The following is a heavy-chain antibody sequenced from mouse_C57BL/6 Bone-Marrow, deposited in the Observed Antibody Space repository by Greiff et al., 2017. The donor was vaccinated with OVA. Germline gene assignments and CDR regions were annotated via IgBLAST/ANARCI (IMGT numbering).Heavy chain of an antibody. Sequence: QVQLQQSGAELVKPGASVKISCKASGYAFSSYWMNWVKQRPGKGLEWIGQIYPGDGDTNYNGKFKGKATLTAGKSSSTAYMQLSSLTSEDSAVYFCARPYYDYDEGPYFDYWGKGTTLTVSS. D-gene: IGHD2-4*01. CDR1: GYAFSSYW. CDR2: IYPGDGDT. V-gene: IGHV1-80*01. J-gene: IGHJ2*01. CDR3: ARPYYDYDEGPYFDY.